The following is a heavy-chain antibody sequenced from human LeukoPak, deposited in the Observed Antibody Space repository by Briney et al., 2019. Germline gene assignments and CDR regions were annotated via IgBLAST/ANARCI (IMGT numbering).Heavy chain of an antibody. CDR3: ARDESAVPTYRFDY. Sequence: GGSLRPSCAASGFTFSNYWMSWVRQAPGKGLEWVGNIKQDGSDKYYVDSVKGRFTFSRDNAKNSLYLQMNSLRAEDTAVYYCARDESAVPTYRFDYWGQGTLVAVSS. CDR1: GFTFSNYW. D-gene: IGHD1-1*01. V-gene: IGHV3-7*03. J-gene: IGHJ4*02. CDR2: IKQDGSDK.